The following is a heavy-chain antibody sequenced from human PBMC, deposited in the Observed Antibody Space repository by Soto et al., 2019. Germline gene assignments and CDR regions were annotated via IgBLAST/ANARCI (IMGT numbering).Heavy chain of an antibody. D-gene: IGHD3-16*01. CDR2: INPNSGGT. Sequence: GASVKVSCKASGYTFTGYYMHWVRQAPGQGLEWMGWINPNSGGTNYAQKFQGWVTMTRDTSISTAYMELSRLRSDDTAVYYCARDLAGGKSYYYGMDVWGQGTTVTVSS. CDR3: ARDLAGGKSYYYGMDV. J-gene: IGHJ6*02. V-gene: IGHV1-2*04. CDR1: GYTFTGYY.